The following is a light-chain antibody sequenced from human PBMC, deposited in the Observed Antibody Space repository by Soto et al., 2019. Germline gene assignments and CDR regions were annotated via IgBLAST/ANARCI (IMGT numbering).Light chain of an antibody. CDR2: DAS. V-gene: IGKV1-5*01. J-gene: IGKJ1*01. Sequence: DIQMTQSPSTLSASVGDRVTITCRASQSISTWLAWYQQKPGKAPNLLIYDASTLQSGVPSRFSSSGSGTEFTLTISSLQPDDFATYYCQQYNMYPWTFGQGTKVEIK. CDR3: QQYNMYPWT. CDR1: QSISTW.